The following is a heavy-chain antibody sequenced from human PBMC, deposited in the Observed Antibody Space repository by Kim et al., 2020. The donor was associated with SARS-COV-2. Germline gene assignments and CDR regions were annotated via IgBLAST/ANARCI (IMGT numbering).Heavy chain of an antibody. J-gene: IGHJ4*02. CDR2: IDGSDGTT. CDR1: GFTFTGHA. Sequence: GGSLRLSCTTSGFTFTGHAMSWVRQAPGKGLEWVSSIDGSDGTTYYVDSVKGRFSISRDDSKNTLYLHMSAVRADDTATYYCLKGGWGWIWDYWGRGTLVTVSS. D-gene: IGHD2-21*01. V-gene: IGHV3-23*01. CDR3: LKGGWGWIWDY.